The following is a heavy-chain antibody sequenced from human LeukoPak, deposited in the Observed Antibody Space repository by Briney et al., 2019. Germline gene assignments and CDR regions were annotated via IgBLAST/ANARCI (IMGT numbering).Heavy chain of an antibody. D-gene: IGHD5-12*01. CDR3: ARHDPLGYSGYDGNYFDY. Sequence: PSETLSLTCTVSGGSISSSDYYWGWIRQPPGKGLEWIGNIYYDGSTYYTPSLKSRVTISVDTSKNQFSLKLSSVTAADTAVYYCARHDPLGYSGYDGNYFDYWGQGTLVTVSS. J-gene: IGHJ4*02. V-gene: IGHV4-39*01. CDR2: IYYDGST. CDR1: GGSISSSDYY.